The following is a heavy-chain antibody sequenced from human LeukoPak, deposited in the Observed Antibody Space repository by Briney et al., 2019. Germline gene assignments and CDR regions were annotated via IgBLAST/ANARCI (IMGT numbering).Heavy chain of an antibody. CDR3: AMFWRGYPAGSHYYYYYMDV. CDR2: IYHSGST. CDR1: GYSISSGYY. V-gene: IGHV4-38-2*02. Sequence: SETLSLTCTVSGYSISSGYYWGWIRQPPGKGLEWIGSIYHSGSTYYNPSLKSRVTISVDTSKNQFSLKLSSVTAADTAVYYCAMFWRGYPAGSHYYYYYMDVWGKGTTVTVSS. J-gene: IGHJ6*03. D-gene: IGHD3-3*01.